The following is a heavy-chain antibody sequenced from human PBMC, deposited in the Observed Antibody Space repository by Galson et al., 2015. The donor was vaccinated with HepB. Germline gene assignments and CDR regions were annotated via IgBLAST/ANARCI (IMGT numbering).Heavy chain of an antibody. D-gene: IGHD3-16*01. J-gene: IGHJ4*02. CDR3: AGGGGNTDY. CDR1: GLTFSTYS. CDR2: ISSDSSTI. V-gene: IGHV3-48*01. Sequence: SLRLSCAASGLTFSTYSMNWVRQAPGKGLEWVSYISSDSSTIYYADSVKGRFTISRDNAKNSLYLQMNSLRAEDTAVYYCAGGGGNTDYWGQGTLVTVSS.